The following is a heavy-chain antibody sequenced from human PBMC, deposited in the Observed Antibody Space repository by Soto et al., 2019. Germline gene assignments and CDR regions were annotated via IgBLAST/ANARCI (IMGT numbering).Heavy chain of an antibody. CDR2: IIPIFGTA. J-gene: IGHJ4*02. D-gene: IGHD5-18*01. Sequence: SVKPSCKDSGYTFTSNYMHWVRQAPGQGLEWMGIIIPIFGTANYAQKFQGRVTITADESTSTAYMELSSLRSEDTAVYYCARDGSYGQIDYWGQGTLVTVSS. V-gene: IGHV1-69*13. CDR3: ARDGSYGQIDY. CDR1: GYTFTSNY.